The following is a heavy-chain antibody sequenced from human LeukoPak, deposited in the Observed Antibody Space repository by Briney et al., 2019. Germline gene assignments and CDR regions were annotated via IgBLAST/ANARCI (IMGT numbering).Heavy chain of an antibody. CDR1: GGSISSYY. Sequence: SETLSLTCTVSGGSISSYYWSWIRQPPGKGLEWIGYIYYSGSTNYNPSLKSRVTISVDTSKNQFSLKLSSVTAADTAVYCCARGQRFLEWLYWFDPWGQGTLVTVSS. CDR3: ARGQRFLEWLYWFDP. CDR2: IYYSGST. V-gene: IGHV4-59*01. D-gene: IGHD3-3*01. J-gene: IGHJ5*02.